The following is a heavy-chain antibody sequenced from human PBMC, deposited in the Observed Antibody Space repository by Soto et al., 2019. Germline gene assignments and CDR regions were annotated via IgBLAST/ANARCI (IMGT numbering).Heavy chain of an antibody. CDR1: GLTFSSYA. Sequence: GGSLRLSCAASGLTFSSYAMSWVRQAPGKGLEWVSAISGSGGSTYYADSVKGRFTISRDNSKNTLYLQMDSLRAEDTAVYYCAKASGGSGSYYSYYYGMDVWGQGTTVTVSS. CDR2: ISGSGGST. CDR3: AKASGGSGSYYSYYYGMDV. D-gene: IGHD3-10*01. V-gene: IGHV3-23*01. J-gene: IGHJ6*02.